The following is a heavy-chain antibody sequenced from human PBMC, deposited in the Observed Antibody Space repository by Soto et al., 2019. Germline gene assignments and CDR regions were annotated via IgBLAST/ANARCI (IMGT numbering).Heavy chain of an antibody. Sequence: VHLAQSGGVVVQPGGSLRLSCEASGFTFDDYPMHWVRQVPGKGLEWVSHISWDGVKTYYADSLRGRITISRDNSKNSLYLEMRSLTTDDTAFYYCVKGGNRGSGIDYWGQGSLVTVSS. CDR1: GFTFDDYP. V-gene: IGHV3-43*01. J-gene: IGHJ4*02. CDR2: ISWDGVKT. CDR3: VKGGNRGSGIDY. D-gene: IGHD3-10*01.